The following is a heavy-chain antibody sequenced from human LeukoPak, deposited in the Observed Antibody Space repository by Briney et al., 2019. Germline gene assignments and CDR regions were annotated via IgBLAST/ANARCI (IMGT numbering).Heavy chain of an antibody. CDR2: IYYSGTT. V-gene: IGHV4-39*01. D-gene: IGHD3-3*01. Sequence: PSETLSLTCTVAGGSISSSSYSWGWIRQPPGKGREWIGSIYYSGTTYYNTSLKSRVTISVDTSKIQFSLKLSSVAATDTAVYFCARLRFDFWSGYTHPYFDYWGQGTLVTVSS. J-gene: IGHJ4*02. CDR3: ARLRFDFWSGYTHPYFDY. CDR1: GGSISSSSYS.